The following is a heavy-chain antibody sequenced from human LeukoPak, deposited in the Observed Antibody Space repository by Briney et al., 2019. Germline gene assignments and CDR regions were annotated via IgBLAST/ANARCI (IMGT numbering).Heavy chain of an antibody. CDR2: IYPGDSDA. D-gene: IGHD2-2*01. CDR3: AGLDIVAIPAAMSDAFDI. CDR1: GYSFSSYW. J-gene: IGHJ3*02. V-gene: IGHV5-51*01. Sequence: GESLKISCKGSGYSFSSYWIGWVRQMPGKGREWMGIIYPGDSDARYSPSFQGQVTISADKSISTAYLQWSGLKASDTAMYYCAGLDIVAIPAAMSDAFDIWGQGTLVTASS.